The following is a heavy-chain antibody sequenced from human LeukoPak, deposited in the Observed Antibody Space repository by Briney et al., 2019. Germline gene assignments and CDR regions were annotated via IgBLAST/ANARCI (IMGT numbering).Heavy chain of an antibody. CDR1: GAIFSNHA. CDR2: ISGTGVTT. V-gene: IGHV3-23*01. J-gene: IGHJ4*02. CDR3: ASTSMVRGVITPFDY. D-gene: IGHD3-10*01. Sequence: GGSLRLSCAASGAIFSNHAMSWVRQAPGKGLEWVSLISGTGVTTYYAASVKGRFTISRDNSKNTLYLQMNSLRAEGTALYYCASTSMVRGVITPFDYWGQGTLVTVSS.